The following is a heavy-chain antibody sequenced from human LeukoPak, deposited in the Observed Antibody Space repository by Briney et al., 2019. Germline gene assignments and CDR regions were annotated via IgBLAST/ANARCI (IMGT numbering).Heavy chain of an antibody. CDR3: ARVVVPAAITGIWFDP. D-gene: IGHD2-2*02. Sequence: GESLKISCKGSGYSFTSYWIGWGRQMPGKGLEWMGIIYPGDSDTRYSPSFQGQVTISADKSISTAYLQWSSRKASDTAMYYCARVVVPAAITGIWFDPWGQGTLVTVSS. CDR1: GYSFTSYW. CDR2: IYPGDSDT. J-gene: IGHJ5*02. V-gene: IGHV5-51*01.